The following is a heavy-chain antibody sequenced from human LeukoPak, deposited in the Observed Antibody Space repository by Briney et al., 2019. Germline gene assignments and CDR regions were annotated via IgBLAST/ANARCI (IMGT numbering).Heavy chain of an antibody. J-gene: IGHJ3*02. V-gene: IGHV4-34*01. CDR3: ARGFYYDSSGYYAFDI. D-gene: IGHD3-22*01. Sequence: SETLSLTCTVSGGSISSYYWSWIRQPPGKGLEWIGEINHSGSTNYNPSLKSRVTISVDTSKNQFSLKLSSVTAADTAVYYCARGFYYDSSGYYAFDIWGQGTMVTVSS. CDR1: GGSISSYY. CDR2: INHSGST.